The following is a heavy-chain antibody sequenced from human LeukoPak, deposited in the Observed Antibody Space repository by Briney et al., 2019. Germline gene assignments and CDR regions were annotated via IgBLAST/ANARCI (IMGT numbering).Heavy chain of an antibody. J-gene: IGHJ4*02. CDR1: GFTFSTYA. Sequence: GGSLRLSCAASGFTFSTYAMYWVRRTPGKGLEYVSVISGNGVSTHYATSVKGRFTISRDNSKNTLYLQIGSLRAEDMAVYYCARDASDIVVVPAAVGPFDLWGQGTLVTVSS. D-gene: IGHD2-2*01. V-gene: IGHV3-64*01. CDR2: ISGNGVST. CDR3: ARDASDIVVVPAAVGPFDL.